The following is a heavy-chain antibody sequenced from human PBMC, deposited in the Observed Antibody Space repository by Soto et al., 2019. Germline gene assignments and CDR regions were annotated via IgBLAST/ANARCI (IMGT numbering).Heavy chain of an antibody. CDR1: GFTFSSYA. V-gene: IGHV3-23*01. Sequence: PGGSLRLSCAASGFTFSSYAMSWVRQAPGKGLEWVSAISGSGGSTYYADSVKGRFTISRDNSKNTLFLQMNSLRAEDTAVFYFAKKWDIVATKSEEPSLYYYWGQGTLVTVSS. D-gene: IGHD5-12*01. CDR2: ISGSGGST. CDR3: AKKWDIVATKSEEPSLYYY. J-gene: IGHJ4*02.